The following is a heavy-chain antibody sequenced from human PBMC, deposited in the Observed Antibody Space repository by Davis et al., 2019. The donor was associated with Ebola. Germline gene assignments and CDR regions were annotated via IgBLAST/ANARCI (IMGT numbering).Heavy chain of an antibody. Sequence: GGSLRLSCVGSEFTFNHWVRQATGKGLEWVAFISADGSTEYYADSVKDRFTISRDNSKNTLYLQMNSLRAEDTAVYYCARGLWEYYGSGLPKYFDNWGRGTLVTVSS. V-gene: IGHV3-30-3*01. J-gene: IGHJ4*02. CDR3: ARGLWEYYGSGLPKYFDN. CDR2: ISADGSTE. CDR1: EFTFN. D-gene: IGHD3-10*01.